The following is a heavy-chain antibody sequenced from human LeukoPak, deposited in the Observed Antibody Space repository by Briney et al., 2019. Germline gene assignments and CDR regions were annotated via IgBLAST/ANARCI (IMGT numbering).Heavy chain of an antibody. CDR1: GGTITSGRYY. J-gene: IGHJ4*02. V-gene: IGHV4-31*03. CDR2: SYYGGST. CDR3: ARATYDLLTGFYLDS. D-gene: IGHD3-9*01. Sequence: PSQTLSLTCSVSGGTITSGRYYWTWIRQYPEKGLGWIGYSYYGGSTHFKPSLKSRATISLDKSKNQFSLNLTSATAADTAVYYCARATYDLLTGFYLDSWGQGTLVTVSS.